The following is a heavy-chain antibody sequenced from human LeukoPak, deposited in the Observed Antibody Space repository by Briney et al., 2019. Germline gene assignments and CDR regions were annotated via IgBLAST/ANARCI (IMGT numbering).Heavy chain of an antibody. D-gene: IGHD6-13*01. CDR2: ISASGGST. V-gene: IGHV3-23*01. CDR1: GFTFNNYA. J-gene: IGHJ4*02. CDR3: AKGATYSSTFAFDY. Sequence: GGSLRLSCAASGFTFNNYAMSWVRQAPGKGLEWVSGISASGGSTYYADSVKGRFYISRDNSRNTLSLQMNSLRAGDTVVYYCAKGATYSSTFAFDYWGQGTLVIVSS.